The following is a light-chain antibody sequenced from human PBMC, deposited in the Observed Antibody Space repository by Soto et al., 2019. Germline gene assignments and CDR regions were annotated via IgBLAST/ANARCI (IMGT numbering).Light chain of an antibody. J-gene: IGKJ5*01. Sequence: DIQMTQSPSSLSASVGDRVTITCRASQVISNYLAWYHHKPCKVPRVLMYAASTFQSGVPSRFSGSGSGTDFTLTISRLEPEEYAVYFCQQYAGPPTAVGQGTRLEIK. CDR1: QVISNY. V-gene: IGKV1-27*01. CDR3: QQYAGPPTA. CDR2: AAS.